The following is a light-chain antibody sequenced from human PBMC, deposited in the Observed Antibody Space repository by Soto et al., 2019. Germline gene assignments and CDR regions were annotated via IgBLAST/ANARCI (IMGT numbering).Light chain of an antibody. CDR1: QTISTY. Sequence: IQITQSPSSLSATVGDRVSITCWTSQTISTYLNWYQHKPGQAPEVLIYAASNLQSGVPSRFSGSGSGTDFTLTISSLQPEDAAVYYCQQTYRTPLTFGRGTLVEIK. V-gene: IGKV1-39*01. CDR2: AAS. J-gene: IGKJ5*01. CDR3: QQTYRTPLT.